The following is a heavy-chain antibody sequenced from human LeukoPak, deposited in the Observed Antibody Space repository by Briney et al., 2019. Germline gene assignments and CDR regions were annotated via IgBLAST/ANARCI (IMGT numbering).Heavy chain of an antibody. CDR1: GGSISSSSYY. CDR2: IYYSGST. Sequence: SETLSLTCTVSGGSISSSSYYWGWIRQPPGKGLEWIGSIYYSGSTYYNPSLKSRVTISVDTSKNQFSLKLSSVTAADTAVYYCARQIAPGGSYSVGWFDPWGQGTLVTVSS. CDR3: ARQIAPGGSYSVGWFDP. D-gene: IGHD1-26*01. V-gene: IGHV4-39*01. J-gene: IGHJ5*02.